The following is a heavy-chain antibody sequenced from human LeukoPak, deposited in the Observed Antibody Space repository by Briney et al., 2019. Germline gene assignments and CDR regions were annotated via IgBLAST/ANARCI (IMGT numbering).Heavy chain of an antibody. CDR3: ARQCYYDSSAYYSLCY. J-gene: IGHJ4*02. CDR2: IYPGDSDT. V-gene: IGHV5-51*01. Sequence: GDSLKISCKGSGYSFTSYWIGWVRQMPGKGLEWMGIIYPGDSDTRYSPSFQGQVTISADKSISTAYLQWSSLKASDTAMYYCARQCYYDSSAYYSLCYWGQGTLVTVTA. D-gene: IGHD3-22*01. CDR1: GYSFTSYW.